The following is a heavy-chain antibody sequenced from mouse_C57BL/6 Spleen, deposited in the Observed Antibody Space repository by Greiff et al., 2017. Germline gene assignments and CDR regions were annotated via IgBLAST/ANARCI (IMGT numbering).Heavy chain of an antibody. J-gene: IGHJ1*03. CDR3: ARLYGNYVWYFDV. V-gene: IGHV7-3*01. CDR1: GFTFTEYY. D-gene: IGHD2-1*01. CDR2: IRNKANGYTT. Sequence: EVKLMESGGGLVQPGGSLSLSCAASGFTFTEYYMSWVRQPPGKALEWLGFIRNKANGYTTEYSASVKGRFTISRDNSQSILYLQMNALRAEDSATYYCARLYGNYVWYFDVWGTGTTVTVSS.